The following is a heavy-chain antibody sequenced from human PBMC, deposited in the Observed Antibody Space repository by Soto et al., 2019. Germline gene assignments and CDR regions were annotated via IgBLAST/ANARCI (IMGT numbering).Heavy chain of an antibody. J-gene: IGHJ4*02. V-gene: IGHV1-69*12. Sequence: QVQLVQSGAEVKKPGSSVKVSCKASGGTFSSYAISWVRQAPGQGLEWMGGIIPIFGTANYAQKFQGRVTIPADESTSTAYRGLSSLRSEDTAVYYWAKLKSPQWPLGDYWGQGTLVTVSS. CDR1: GGTFSSYA. CDR3: AKLKSPQWPLGDY. CDR2: IIPIFGTA. D-gene: IGHD6-19*01.